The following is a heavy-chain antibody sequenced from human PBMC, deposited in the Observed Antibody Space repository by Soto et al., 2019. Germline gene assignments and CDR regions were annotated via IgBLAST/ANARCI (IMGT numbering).Heavy chain of an antibody. CDR3: AKDHSSSPFDY. CDR1: GFTFSSYG. J-gene: IGHJ4*02. D-gene: IGHD6-13*01. Sequence: GGSLRLSCAASGFTFSSYGMHWVRQAPGKGLEWVAVISYDGSNKYYADSVKGRFTISRDNSKNTLYLQMNSLRAEDTAVYYCAKDHSSSPFDYWGQGTLVTVS. V-gene: IGHV3-30*18. CDR2: ISYDGSNK.